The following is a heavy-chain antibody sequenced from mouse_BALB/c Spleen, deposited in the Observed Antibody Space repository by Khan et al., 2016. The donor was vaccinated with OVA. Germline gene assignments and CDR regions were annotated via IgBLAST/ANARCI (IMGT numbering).Heavy chain of an antibody. CDR2: TWSDGNT. CDR3: ARQPYYHYNIMDY. V-gene: IGHV2-6-1*01. D-gene: IGHD2-10*01. J-gene: IGHJ4*01. Sequence: QVQLKQSGPGLAAPSQSLSITCTISGFSLTNYGVHWVRQPPGKGLEWLVVTWSDGNTNYNSALKSRLTITKDNSQSQVFLKINSLQTDDTAIYFCARQPYYHYNIMDYWGQGTSVTVSS. CDR1: GFSLTNYG.